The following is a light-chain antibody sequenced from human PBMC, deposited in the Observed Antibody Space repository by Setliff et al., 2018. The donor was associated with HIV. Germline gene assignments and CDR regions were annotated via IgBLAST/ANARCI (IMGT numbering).Light chain of an antibody. CDR1: NLGSKS. V-gene: IGLV3-21*04. Sequence: SYELTQPPSVSVAPGKTARITCGGNNLGSKSVHWYQQKPGQAPVLVIYYDSDRPSGIPERFSGSKSGNTATLTINTVEAGDEADYYCQVWDSSSDHPFVGGGTK. J-gene: IGLJ2*01. CDR2: YDS. CDR3: QVWDSSSDHPF.